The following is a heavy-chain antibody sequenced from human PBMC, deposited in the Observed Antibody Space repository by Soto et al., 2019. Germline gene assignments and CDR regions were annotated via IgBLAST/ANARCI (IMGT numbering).Heavy chain of an antibody. Sequence: QAQVVQSGAEVRKPGSSVKLSCKASEGTFNSYAIAWVRQAPGQGLEWMGGIIPYYNTLNYAQKFQDRVTITADDSTNTVYRELSSLRSDDTAVYFCASWASRWYPYFFDSWAQGTLVTVSS. J-gene: IGHJ4*02. CDR3: ASWASRWYPYFFDS. CDR1: EGTFNSYA. CDR2: IIPYYNTL. D-gene: IGHD6-13*01. V-gene: IGHV1-69*01.